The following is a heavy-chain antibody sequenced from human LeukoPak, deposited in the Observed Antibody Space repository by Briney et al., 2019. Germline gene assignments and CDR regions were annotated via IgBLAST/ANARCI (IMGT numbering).Heavy chain of an antibody. CDR3: ARAAFYDSSGYGHY. V-gene: IGHV3-30*04. J-gene: IGHJ4*02. CDR2: ISYDGSNK. CDR1: GFTFSTYS. Sequence: GGSLRLSCAASGFTFSTYSMHWVRQAPGKGLEWVTVISYDGSNKYSADSVKGRFTISRDNSKNTLYLQMNSLRAEDTALYYCARAAFYDSSGYGHYWGQGTLVTVSS. D-gene: IGHD3-22*01.